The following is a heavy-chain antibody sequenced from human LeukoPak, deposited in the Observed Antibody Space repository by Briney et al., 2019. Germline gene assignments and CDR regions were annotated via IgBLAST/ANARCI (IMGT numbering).Heavy chain of an antibody. V-gene: IGHV3-9*01. CDR3: ARDCPMVKSTYYYYYMDV. D-gene: IGHD5-18*01. CDR2: ISWNSGSI. J-gene: IGHJ6*03. CDR1: GFTFDDYA. Sequence: GGSLRLSCAASGFTFDDYAMHWVRQAPGKGLEWVSGISWNSGSIGYADSVKGRFTISRDNAKNSLYLQMNSLRAEDTAVYYCARDCPMVKSTYYYYYMDVWGKGTTVTVFS.